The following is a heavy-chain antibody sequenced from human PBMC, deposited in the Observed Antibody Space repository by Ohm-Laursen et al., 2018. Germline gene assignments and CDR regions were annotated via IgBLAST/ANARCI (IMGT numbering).Heavy chain of an antibody. CDR3: ARRQGGSLSRPGWFDP. CDR2: ISTSGRS. J-gene: IGHJ5*02. D-gene: IGHD3-16*01. Sequence: SETLSLTCSISGDSISSYYWTWIRQPAGKGLEWIGRISTSGRSNYNPSLKSRVTMSVDTSKNQFSLKLSSVTAADTAVYYCARRQGGSLSRPGWFDPWGQGTLVTVSS. V-gene: IGHV4-4*07. CDR1: GDSISSYY.